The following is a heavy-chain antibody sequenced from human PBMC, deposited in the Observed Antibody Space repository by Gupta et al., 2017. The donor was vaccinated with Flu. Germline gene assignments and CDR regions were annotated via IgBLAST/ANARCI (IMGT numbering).Heavy chain of an antibody. V-gene: IGHV4-59*08. CDR1: GCSISRYY. J-gene: IGHJ4*02. Sequence: VQLQESGPGLVKPSETLSLTCTVSGCSISRYYWSWIRHPPGKGLEWVGYIYYSGSTNYNPSLKSRVTISVDTSKNQFSLKLSSVTAADTAVYYCARGHIVVVPAATPFDYWGQGTLVTVSS. CDR2: IYYSGST. CDR3: ARGHIVVVPAATPFDY. D-gene: IGHD2-2*01.